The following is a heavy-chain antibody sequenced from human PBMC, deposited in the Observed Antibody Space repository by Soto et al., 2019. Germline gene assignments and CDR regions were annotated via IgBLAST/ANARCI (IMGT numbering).Heavy chain of an antibody. CDR3: AGGTTVTGFIGGPPQYYYYGMDV. CDR2: ISAYNGNT. V-gene: IGHV1-18*04. CDR1: GYTFTSYG. Sequence: QVQLVQSGAEVKKPGASVKVSCKASGYTFTSYGISWVRQAPGQGREWMGWISAYNGNTNYAQKLQGRVTMTTDTSTSTAYLELRSLRSDDTAVYYCAGGTTVTGFIGGPPQYYYYGMDVWGQGTTVTVSS. J-gene: IGHJ6*02. D-gene: IGHD4-17*01.